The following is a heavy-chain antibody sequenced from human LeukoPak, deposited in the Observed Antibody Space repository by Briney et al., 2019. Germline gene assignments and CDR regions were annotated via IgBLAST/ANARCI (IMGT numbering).Heavy chain of an antibody. J-gene: IGHJ6*02. CDR3: ARDLRIAAAGLYYYYYSMDV. CDR1: GGSISSYY. D-gene: IGHD6-13*01. V-gene: IGHV4-4*07. Sequence: PSETLSLTCTVSGGSISSYYWSWIRQPAGKGLEWIGRIYTSGSTNYNPSLKSRVTMSVDTSKNQFSLKLSSVTAADTAVYYCARDLRIAAAGLYYYYYSMDVWGQGTTVTVSS. CDR2: IYTSGST.